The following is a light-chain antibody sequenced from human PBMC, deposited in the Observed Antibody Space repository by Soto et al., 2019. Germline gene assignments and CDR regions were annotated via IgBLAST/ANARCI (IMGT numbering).Light chain of an antibody. V-gene: IGKV3-15*01. J-gene: IGKJ2*01. CDR1: QSVTNN. CDR2: GAS. CDR3: QQYNNWPPYT. Sequence: EIVMTQSPAALSVSPGESVTLSCRASQSVTNNLAWYQQKPGQAPRLLIYGASTRATGIPVRFSGSGSGTEFTLTISGLQSEDFAVYYCQQYNNWPPYTLGQGTKLAIK.